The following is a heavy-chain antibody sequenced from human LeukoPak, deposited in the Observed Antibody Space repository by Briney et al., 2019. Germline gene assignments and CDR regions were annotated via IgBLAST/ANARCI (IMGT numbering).Heavy chain of an antibody. D-gene: IGHD2-2*01. CDR1: GGTFSSYA. CDR3: ARGKLCSSTSCYAPYYYYGMDV. Sequence: SVKVSCKASGGTFSSYAISWVRRAPGQGLEWMGGIIPIFGTANYAQKFQGRVTITADESTSTAYMELSSLRSEDTAVYYCARGKLCSSTSCYAPYYYYGMDVWGQGTTVTVSS. V-gene: IGHV1-69*13. J-gene: IGHJ6*02. CDR2: IIPIFGTA.